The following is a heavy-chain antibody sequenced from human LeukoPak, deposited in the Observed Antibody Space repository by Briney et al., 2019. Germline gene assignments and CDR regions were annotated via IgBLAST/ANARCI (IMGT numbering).Heavy chain of an antibody. CDR1: GFTFSDYA. J-gene: IGHJ4*02. V-gene: IGHV3-30-3*01. Sequence: GSSLRLSCAASGFTFSDYAMHWVRQAPGKGLEWVAVISKDGSDKYYPGSVRGRFTISRDNSENTIYLQMDSLRAEDTAIYYCARDYWWNYDYWGQGTLVTVSS. D-gene: IGHD1-7*01. CDR2: ISKDGSDK. CDR3: ARDYWWNYDY.